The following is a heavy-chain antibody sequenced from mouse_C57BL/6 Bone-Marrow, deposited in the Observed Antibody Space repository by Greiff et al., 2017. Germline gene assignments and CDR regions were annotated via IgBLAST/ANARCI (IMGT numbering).Heavy chain of an antibody. V-gene: IGHV5-9*01. CDR2: ISGGGGNN. CDR1: GFTFSSYT. CDR3: SRQVTTVLATKYFDV. D-gene: IGHD1-1*01. J-gene: IGHJ1*03. Sequence: EVKVVESGGGLVKPGGSLKLSCAASGFTFSSYTMSWVRQTPEKRLQWVAAISGGGGNNYYPDSVKGRFTISRDNDKNILYLQMSSLRSEDTALYYCSRQVTTVLATKYFDVWGTGTTVTVSS.